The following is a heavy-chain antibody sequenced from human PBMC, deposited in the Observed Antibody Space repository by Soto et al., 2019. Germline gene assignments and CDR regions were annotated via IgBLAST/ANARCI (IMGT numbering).Heavy chain of an antibody. D-gene: IGHD6-6*01. V-gene: IGHV5-51*01. J-gene: IGHJ4*02. CDR2: IYPGDAET. Sequence: ESLKISCKVSGYSFTSYWIGWVRQMPGKGLEWMGIIYPGDAETRYSPSFQGQVTISADKSITTAYLQWSSLKASDTAMYYCARHGIAARGPDVWGQGTVVTVSS. CDR1: GYSFTSYW. CDR3: ARHGIAARGPDV.